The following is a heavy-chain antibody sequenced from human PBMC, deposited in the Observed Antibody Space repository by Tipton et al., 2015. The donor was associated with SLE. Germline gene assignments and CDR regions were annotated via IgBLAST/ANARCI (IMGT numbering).Heavy chain of an antibody. CDR1: GVSIRTHY. CDR3: AKRPVTTATVYFDY. V-gene: IGHV3-23*01. J-gene: IGHJ4*02. CDR2: IIDGGTT. D-gene: IGHD4-17*01. Sequence: LSLTCSVSGVSIRTHYWSWIRQSPGKGLEWVSSIIDGGTTYYTDSVKGRFTISRDNSKNTLYLQMNSLRAEDTAVYYCAKRPVTTATVYFDYWGQGTLVTVSS.